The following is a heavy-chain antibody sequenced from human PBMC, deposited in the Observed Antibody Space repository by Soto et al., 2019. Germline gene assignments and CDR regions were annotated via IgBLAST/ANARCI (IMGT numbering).Heavy chain of an antibody. J-gene: IGHJ6*02. CDR3: ARETRTYYYGSGRGYYYGMDV. CDR1: GGSISSGGYY. V-gene: IGHV4-31*03. D-gene: IGHD3-10*01. CDR2: IYYSGST. Sequence: QVQLQESGPGLVKPSQTLSLTCTVSGGSISSGGYYWSWIRQHPGKGLEWIGYIYYSGSTYYNPSLKSRVTISEDTSKNQFSLKLSSVTAADTAVYYCARETRTYYYGSGRGYYYGMDVWGQGTTVTVSS.